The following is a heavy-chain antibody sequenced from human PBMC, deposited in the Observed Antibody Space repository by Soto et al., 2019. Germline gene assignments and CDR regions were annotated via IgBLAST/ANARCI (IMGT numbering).Heavy chain of an antibody. CDR3: AREDDYSNPRYYYGRDV. CDR1: VYTFSSHG. Sequence: QGELVQSGTEVKRPGASVKVSCKASVYTFSSHGVSWVRQAPGQGLECMGWISAYNGHTNYAQKFQGRVTVTTDTSTSTAYMELRSLRSDDTAGYYCAREDDYSNPRYYYGRDVWGQGTKVIVSS. CDR2: ISAYNGHT. J-gene: IGHJ6*02. D-gene: IGHD4-4*01. V-gene: IGHV1-18*01.